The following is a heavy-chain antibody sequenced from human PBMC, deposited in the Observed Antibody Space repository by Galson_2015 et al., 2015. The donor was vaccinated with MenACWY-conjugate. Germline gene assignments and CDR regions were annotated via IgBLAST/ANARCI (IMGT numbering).Heavy chain of an antibody. J-gene: IGHJ4*02. D-gene: IGHD3-3*01. V-gene: IGHV4-4*02. CDR3: VGNGYYTLEH. Sequence: SETLSLTCAVSGGSISGTNWWSWVRQPPGKGLEWIGEIYHSGSTNYNPSLKSRITISVDKSKNQFSLQLTSVTAADTAVYYCVGNGYYTLEHWGQGTPVTVSS. CDR1: GGSISGTNW. CDR2: IYHSGST.